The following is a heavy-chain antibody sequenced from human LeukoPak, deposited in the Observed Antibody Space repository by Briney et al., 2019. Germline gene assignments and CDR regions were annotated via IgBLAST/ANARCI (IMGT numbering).Heavy chain of an antibody. CDR3: ARDCSSTSCYL. V-gene: IGHV1-18*01. J-gene: IGHJ4*02. Sequence: ASVKVSCKASGGTFSSYAISWVRQAPGQGLEWMGWISAYNGNTNYAQKLQGRVTMTTDTSTSTAYMELRSLRSDDTAVYYCARDCSSTSCYLWGQGTLVTVSS. CDR2: ISAYNGNT. CDR1: GGTFSSYA. D-gene: IGHD2-2*01.